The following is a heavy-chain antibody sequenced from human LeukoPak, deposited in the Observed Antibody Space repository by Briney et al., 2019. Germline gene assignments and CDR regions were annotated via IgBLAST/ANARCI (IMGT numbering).Heavy chain of an antibody. V-gene: IGHV4-34*01. CDR1: GGSFSGYY. CDR3: ARGWYNWNHFDY. D-gene: IGHD1-20*01. CDR2: INHSRST. J-gene: IGHJ4*02. Sequence: PSETLSLTCAVYGGSFSGYYWSWIRQPPGKGLEWIGEINHSRSTNYNPSLKSRVTISVDTSKNQFSLKLSSVTAADTAVYYCARGWYNWNHFDYWGQGTLVTVSS.